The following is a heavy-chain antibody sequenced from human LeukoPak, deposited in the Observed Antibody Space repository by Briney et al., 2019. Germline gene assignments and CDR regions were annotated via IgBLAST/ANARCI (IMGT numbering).Heavy chain of an antibody. CDR3: ARGSVGIIAAAGSGWFDP. CDR1: GGSISSSSYY. Sequence: SETLSLTCTVSGGSISSSSYYWGWIRQPPGKGLEWIGSIYYSGSTYYNPSLKSRVTISVDTSKNQFSLKLSSVTAADTAVYYCARGSVGIIAAAGSGWFDPWGQGTLVTVSS. D-gene: IGHD6-13*01. CDR2: IYYSGST. J-gene: IGHJ5*02. V-gene: IGHV4-39*07.